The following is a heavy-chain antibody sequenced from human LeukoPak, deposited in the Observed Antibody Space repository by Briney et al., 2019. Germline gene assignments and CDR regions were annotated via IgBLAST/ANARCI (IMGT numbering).Heavy chain of an antibody. CDR1: GGTFSSYA. Sequence: ASVKVSCKASGGTFSSYAISWVRQAPGQGLEWMGGIIPIFGTANYAQKFQGRVTITADESTSTAYMELSSLRSEDTAVYYCAREGYCSSTSCYLRYFDYWGQGTLVTVSS. CDR2: IIPIFGTA. J-gene: IGHJ4*02. D-gene: IGHD2-2*01. V-gene: IGHV1-69*13. CDR3: AREGYCSSTSCYLRYFDY.